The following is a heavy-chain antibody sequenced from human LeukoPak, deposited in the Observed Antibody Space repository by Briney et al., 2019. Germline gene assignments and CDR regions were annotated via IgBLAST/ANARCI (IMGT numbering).Heavy chain of an antibody. V-gene: IGHV3-30-3*01. CDR3: ARDRPHYYYDSSGYYFFAGVFDY. J-gene: IGHJ4*02. Sequence: GGSLRLSCAASGFTFSSYAMHWVRQAPGKGLEWVAVISYDGSNKYYADSVKGRFTISRDNSKNTLYLQMNSLRAVDTAVYYCARDRPHYYYDSSGYYFFAGVFDYWGQGTLVTVSS. D-gene: IGHD3-22*01. CDR1: GFTFSSYA. CDR2: ISYDGSNK.